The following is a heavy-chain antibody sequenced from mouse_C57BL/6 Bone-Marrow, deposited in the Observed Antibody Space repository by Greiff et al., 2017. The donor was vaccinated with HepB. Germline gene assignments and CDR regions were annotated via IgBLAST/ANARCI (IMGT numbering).Heavy chain of an antibody. CDR3: ARGRRCFAY. Sequence: EVQLVESGPGLVKPSQSLSLTCSVTGYSITSGYYWNWIRQFPGNKLEWMGYISYDGSNNYNPSLKNRISITRDTSKNQFFLKLNSVTTEDTATYYCARGRRCFAYWGQGTLVTVSA. V-gene: IGHV3-6*01. CDR1: GYSITSGYY. J-gene: IGHJ3*01. CDR2: ISYDGSN.